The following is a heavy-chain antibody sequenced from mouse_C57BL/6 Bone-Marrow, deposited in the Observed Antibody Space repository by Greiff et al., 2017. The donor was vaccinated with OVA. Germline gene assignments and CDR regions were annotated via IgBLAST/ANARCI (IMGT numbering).Heavy chain of an antibody. CDR2: INPNNGGT. J-gene: IGHJ3*01. CDR3: ARETAQARAWFAY. D-gene: IGHD3-2*02. CDR1: GYTFTDYY. Sequence: VQLQQSGPELVKPGASVKISCKASGYTFTDYYMNWVKQSHGKSLEWIGDINPNNGGTSYNQKFKGKATLTVDKSSSTAYMELRSLTSEDSAVYYCARETAQARAWFAYWGQGTLVTVSA. V-gene: IGHV1-26*01.